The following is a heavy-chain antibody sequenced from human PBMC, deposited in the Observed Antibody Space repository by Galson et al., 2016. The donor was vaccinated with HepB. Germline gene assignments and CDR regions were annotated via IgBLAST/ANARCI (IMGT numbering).Heavy chain of an antibody. CDR2: IRSKVDGGTT. V-gene: IGHV3-15*01. CDR3: TTTVERLRWFRESPNFDF. J-gene: IGHJ4*02. Sequence: SLRLSCAASGFTFTNAWMTWVRQAPGKGLEWVGRIRSKVDGGTTDYAAPMKGRFTISRDDSKRTVYLQMDSLKTEDTAVYYCTTTVERLRWFRESPNFDFWGQGTLVTVSS. D-gene: IGHD3-10*01. CDR1: GFTFTNAW.